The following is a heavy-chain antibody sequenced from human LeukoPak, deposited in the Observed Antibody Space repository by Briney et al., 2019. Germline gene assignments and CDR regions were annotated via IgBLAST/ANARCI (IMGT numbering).Heavy chain of an antibody. Sequence: GGSLRLSCAASGFTFSSYAMHWVRQAPGKGLEWVAVISYDGSNKYYADSVKGRFTISRDNSKNTLYLQMNSLRAEDTAVYYCASWEAAMVFAFAFDIWGQGTMVTVSS. CDR3: ASWEAAMVFAFAFDI. CDR2: ISYDGSNK. D-gene: IGHD5-18*01. V-gene: IGHV3-30*04. CDR1: GFTFSSYA. J-gene: IGHJ3*02.